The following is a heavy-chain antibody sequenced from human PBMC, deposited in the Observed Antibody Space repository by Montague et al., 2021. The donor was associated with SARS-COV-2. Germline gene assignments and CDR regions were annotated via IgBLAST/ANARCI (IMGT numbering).Heavy chain of an antibody. Sequence: SETLSLTCTVSGASIIHNTYYWAWIRQPPGKGLEWIGNIHSSGTTYYNASLKSRVTISIGTSKKHFSLQLTSVTAADTAVYYCFVSPTYDTARVDSWGQGTLVTVSS. V-gene: IGHV4-39*02. CDR3: FVSPTYDTARVDS. D-gene: IGHD3-16*01. CDR1: GASIIHNTYY. J-gene: IGHJ5*01. CDR2: IHSSGTT.